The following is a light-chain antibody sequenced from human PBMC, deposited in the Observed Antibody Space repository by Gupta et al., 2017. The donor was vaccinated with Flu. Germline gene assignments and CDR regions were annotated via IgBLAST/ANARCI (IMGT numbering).Light chain of an antibody. J-gene: IGLJ3*02. CDR3: NSWTNSRTLV. V-gene: IGLV2-14*01. CDR2: EVT. CDR1: TSDIGGYNY. Sequence: ITISCTGTTSDIGGYNYLTWYQQHPGKAPKLMIYEVTHRPSGVSNRFSGSKSGNTASLTISVLQDEEEATYYSNSWTNSRTLVFGGGTKLTVL.